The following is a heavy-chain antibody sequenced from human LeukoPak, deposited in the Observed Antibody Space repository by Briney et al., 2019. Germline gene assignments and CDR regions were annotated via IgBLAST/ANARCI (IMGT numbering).Heavy chain of an antibody. CDR2: ISSSSSYI. V-gene: IGHV3-21*01. Sequence: GGSLRLSCAASGFAFSSYSMNWVRQAPGKGLEWVSSISSSSSYIYYADSVKGRFTISRDNAKNSLYLQMNSLRAEDTAVYYCARVSSIAARPYYYYGMDVWGQGTTVTVSS. D-gene: IGHD6-6*01. CDR3: ARVSSIAARPYYYYGMDV. J-gene: IGHJ6*02. CDR1: GFAFSSYS.